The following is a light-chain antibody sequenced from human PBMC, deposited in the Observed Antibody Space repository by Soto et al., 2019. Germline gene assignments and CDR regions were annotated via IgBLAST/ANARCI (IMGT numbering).Light chain of an antibody. V-gene: IGKV3-11*01. Sequence: EIVLTQSPATLSLSPGARATLSCRASQSVSSYLAWYQQKPGQAPRLLIYDASTRATGIPARFSGSGSGTDFTLTITSLEPEDFAVYYCQQRSNWPPTFGQGTKVDI. CDR3: QQRSNWPPT. CDR2: DAS. CDR1: QSVSSY. J-gene: IGKJ1*01.